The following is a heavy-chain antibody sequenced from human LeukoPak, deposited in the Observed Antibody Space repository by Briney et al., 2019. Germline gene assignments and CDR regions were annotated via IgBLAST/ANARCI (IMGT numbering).Heavy chain of an antibody. V-gene: IGHV3-21*01. CDR3: ARVHCSSTSCYTIYYYYDMDV. D-gene: IGHD2-2*02. J-gene: IGHJ6*02. Sequence: GGSLGLSCAASGFTFNTYSMNWVRQAPGKGLEWVSSISSGSSYIYYADSMRGRFTISRDNAKNSLYLQMNSLRAEDTAVYYCARVHCSSTSCYTIYYYYDMDVWGQGTTVTVSS. CDR2: ISSGSSYI. CDR1: GFTFNTYS.